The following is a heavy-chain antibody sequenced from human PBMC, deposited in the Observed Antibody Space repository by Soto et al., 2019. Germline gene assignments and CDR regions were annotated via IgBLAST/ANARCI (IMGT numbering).Heavy chain of an antibody. CDR3: ARYYDILTGYYNWFDP. Sequence: PSETLSLTCTVSGGSISSGDYYWSWIRQPPGKGLEWIGYIYYSGSTYYNPSLKSRVTISVDTSKNQFSLKLSSVTAADTAVYYCARYYDILTGYYNWFDPWGQGTLVTVSS. D-gene: IGHD3-9*01. CDR2: IYYSGST. V-gene: IGHV4-30-4*01. CDR1: GGSISSGDYY. J-gene: IGHJ5*02.